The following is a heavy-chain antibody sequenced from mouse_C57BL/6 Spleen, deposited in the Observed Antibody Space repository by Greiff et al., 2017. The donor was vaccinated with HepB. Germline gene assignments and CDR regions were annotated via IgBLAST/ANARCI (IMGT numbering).Heavy chain of an antibody. D-gene: IGHD1-1*01. CDR1: GYAFSSSW. V-gene: IGHV1-82*01. J-gene: IGHJ2*01. CDR3: ARYLYYGSSYVPYYFDY. Sequence: VKLQESGPELVKPGASVKISCKASGYAFSSSWMNWVKQRPGKGLEWIGRIYPGDGDTNYNGKFKGKATLTADKSSSTAYMQLSSLTSEDSAVYFCARYLYYGSSYVPYYFDYWGQGTTLTVSS. CDR2: IYPGDGDT.